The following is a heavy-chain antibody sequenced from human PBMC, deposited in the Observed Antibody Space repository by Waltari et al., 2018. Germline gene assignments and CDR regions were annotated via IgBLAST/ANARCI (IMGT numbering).Heavy chain of an antibody. D-gene: IGHD3-22*01. Sequence: EVQLVESGGGLVQPGGSLRLSCAASGFTFIRYWMHWVRQAPGKGLVWVSRINSDGSVTIYADSVKGRFTISRDNAKNTLYLQLNSLRVEDTAVYYCAREPSPDSSGYFYYYMDVWGKGTTVTVSS. CDR3: AREPSPDSSGYFYYYMDV. CDR1: GFTFIRYW. J-gene: IGHJ6*03. V-gene: IGHV3-74*01. CDR2: INSDGSVT.